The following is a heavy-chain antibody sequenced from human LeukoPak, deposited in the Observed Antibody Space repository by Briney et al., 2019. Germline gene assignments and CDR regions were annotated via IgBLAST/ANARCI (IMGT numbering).Heavy chain of an antibody. CDR1: GGSISSSSYY. Sequence: SETLSLTCTVSGGSISSSSYYWGWIRQPPGKGLEWIGSIYYSGSTYYNPSLKSRVTISVDTSKNQFSLKLSSVTAADTAVYYCARRIAAAGSNYFDYWGRGTLVTVSS. CDR2: IYYSGST. CDR3: ARRIAAAGSNYFDY. J-gene: IGHJ4*02. D-gene: IGHD6-13*01. V-gene: IGHV4-39*01.